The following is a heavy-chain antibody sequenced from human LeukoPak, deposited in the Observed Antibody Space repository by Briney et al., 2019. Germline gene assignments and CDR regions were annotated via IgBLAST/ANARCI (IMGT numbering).Heavy chain of an antibody. D-gene: IGHD3-9*01. CDR2: INPSGGST. CDR1: GYTFTSYY. J-gene: IGHJ6*02. Sequence: ASVKVSCTASGYTFTSYYMHWVRQAPGQGLEWMGIINPSGGSTSYAQKFQGRVTMTRDTSTSTVYMELSSLRSEDTAVYYCARDSVPLRYFDWSNLYYYYGMDVWGQGTTVTVSS. CDR3: ARDSVPLRYFDWSNLYYYYGMDV. V-gene: IGHV1-46*01.